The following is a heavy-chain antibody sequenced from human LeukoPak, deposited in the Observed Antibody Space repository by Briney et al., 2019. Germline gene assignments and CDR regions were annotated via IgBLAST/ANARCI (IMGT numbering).Heavy chain of an antibody. CDR1: GGTFSSHA. J-gene: IGHJ4*02. CDR3: ARRVGAEDFDY. D-gene: IGHD1-26*01. V-gene: IGHV1-18*01. CDR2: ISAYNGNT. Sequence: ASVKVFCKASGGTFSSHAISWVRQAPGQGAEWMGWISAYNGNTNYAQKLQGRVTMTTDTSTSTAYMELRSLRSDDTAVYYCARRVGAEDFDYWGQGTLVTVSS.